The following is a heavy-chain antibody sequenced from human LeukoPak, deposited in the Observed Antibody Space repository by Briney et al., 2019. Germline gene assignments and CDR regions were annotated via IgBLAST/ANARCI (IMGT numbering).Heavy chain of an antibody. J-gene: IGHJ4*02. D-gene: IGHD3-10*01. CDR1: GGSISSYY. Sequence: SETLSLTCTVSGGSISSYYWSWIRQPAGKGLEWIGRIYTSGSTNYNPSPKSRVTMSVDTSKNQFSLKLSSVTAADTAVYYCARGGSGSYYLAYGGFDYWGQGTLVTVSS. CDR3: ARGGSGSYYLAYGGFDY. CDR2: IYTSGST. V-gene: IGHV4-4*07.